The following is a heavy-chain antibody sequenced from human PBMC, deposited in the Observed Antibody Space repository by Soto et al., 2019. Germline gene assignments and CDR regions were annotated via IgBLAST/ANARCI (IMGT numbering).Heavy chain of an antibody. V-gene: IGHV1-58*01. CDR1: GFTFSSSA. CDR2: IVVASGNT. Sequence: SVKVSCKASGFTFSSSAVQWVRQARGQRLEWVGWIVVASGNTNYAQKFQERATITRDMSTSTAYMELSSLRSEDTAVYYCAAATTVTTFDYWGQGTQVTVST. J-gene: IGHJ4*02. CDR3: AAATTVTTFDY. D-gene: IGHD4-17*01.